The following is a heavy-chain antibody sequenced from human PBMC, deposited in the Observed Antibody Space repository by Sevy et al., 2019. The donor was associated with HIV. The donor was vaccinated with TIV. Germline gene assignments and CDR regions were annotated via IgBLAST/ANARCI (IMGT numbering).Heavy chain of an antibody. D-gene: IGHD3-10*01. CDR1: GLIFSKFG. J-gene: IGHJ3*01. CDR2: IRYDGSTK. Sequence: GGSLRLSCAASGLIFSKFGMHWVRQAPGKGLEWVTLIRYDGSTKYYVESVKGRFTISRDNSKNTLYLQMNSLRPEDTAVYYCAKGLGMVQGALLSDDVWGQGTMVTVSS. CDR3: AKGLGMVQGALLSDDV. V-gene: IGHV3-30*02.